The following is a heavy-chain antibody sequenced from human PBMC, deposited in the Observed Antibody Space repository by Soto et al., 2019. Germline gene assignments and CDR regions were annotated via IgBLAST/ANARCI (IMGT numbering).Heavy chain of an antibody. Sequence: SETLSLTCTVSGGSICSYYWSWIRQPPGKGLEWIGYIYYSGSTNYNPSLKSRVTISVDTSKNQFSLRLSSVTAADTAVYYCASENCTNGVCSFDYWGQGTLVTVSS. J-gene: IGHJ4*02. CDR3: ASENCTNGVCSFDY. CDR1: GGSICSYY. V-gene: IGHV4-59*01. CDR2: IYYSGST. D-gene: IGHD2-8*01.